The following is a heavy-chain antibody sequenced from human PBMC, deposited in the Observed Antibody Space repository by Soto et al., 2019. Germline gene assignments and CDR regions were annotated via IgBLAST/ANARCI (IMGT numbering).Heavy chain of an antibody. D-gene: IGHD6-6*01. V-gene: IGHV4-31*03. CDR1: GGSISSGGYY. CDR2: IYYSGST. Sequence: SETLSLTCTVSGGSISSGGYYWSWIRQHPGKGLEWIGYIYYSGSTYYNPSLKSRVTISVDTSKNQFSLKLSSVTAAETAGYYCARESIAARPYFDYWGQGTLVTVSS. CDR3: ARESIAARPYFDY. J-gene: IGHJ4*02.